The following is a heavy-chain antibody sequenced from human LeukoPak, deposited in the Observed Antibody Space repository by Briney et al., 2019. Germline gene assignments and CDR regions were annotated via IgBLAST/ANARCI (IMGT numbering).Heavy chain of an antibody. V-gene: IGHV3-7*01. CDR3: ACAVY. CDR2: IKEDGSAK. CDR1: GFTFSNAW. Sequence: GGSLRLSCAASGFTFSNAWMSWVRQAPGKGLEWVANIKEDGSAKSYVDSVRGRFTISRDNAKNSLYLQMNSLRAEDTAVYYCACAVYWGQGTLVAVSS. J-gene: IGHJ4*02.